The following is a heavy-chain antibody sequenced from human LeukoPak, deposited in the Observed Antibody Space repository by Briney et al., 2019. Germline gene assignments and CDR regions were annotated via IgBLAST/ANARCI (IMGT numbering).Heavy chain of an antibody. D-gene: IGHD2-15*01. J-gene: IGHJ4*02. CDR1: GFTFSSYN. CDR3: AKSQCSGGSCSEGNFDY. CDR2: ISSSSSYI. Sequence: GGSLRLSCAASGFTFSSYNMNWVRQAPGKGLEWVSSISSSSSYIYYADSVKGRFTISRDNAKNSLYLQMNSLRAEDTALYYCAKSQCSGGSCSEGNFDYWGRGTLVTVSS. V-gene: IGHV3-21*04.